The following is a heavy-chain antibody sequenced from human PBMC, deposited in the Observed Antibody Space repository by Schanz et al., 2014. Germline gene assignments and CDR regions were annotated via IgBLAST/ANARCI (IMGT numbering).Heavy chain of an antibody. J-gene: IGHJ3*02. CDR3: ARKMKLGVYGGKGHDSLDI. Sequence: EVHLLESGGGLVEPGGSLRLSCATSGFSLDIFAVSWVRQAPGKGPEYVSYISSGGTTTYHSDSVKGRFTISRDSAENSLYLQMNSMRAEDTAVYYCARKMKLGVYGGKGHDSLDIWGQGTMVTVSS. V-gene: IGHV3-48*04. CDR1: GFSLDIFA. D-gene: IGHD4-17*01. CDR2: ISSGGTTT.